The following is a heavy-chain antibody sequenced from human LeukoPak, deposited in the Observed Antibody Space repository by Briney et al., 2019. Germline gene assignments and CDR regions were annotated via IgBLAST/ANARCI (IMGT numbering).Heavy chain of an antibody. J-gene: IGHJ4*02. CDR3: ARRLVTAGITDFCDS. V-gene: IGHV3-23*01. D-gene: IGHD2-2*01. CDR1: GFTFSDYS. CDR2: ISPAGDST. Sequence: GGSLSLSCTASGFTFSDYSMSWVRQAPGAGLEWVSAISPAGDSTTDADSVKGRFTISRDNSKSTLYLQMNGLTAEDTALYYCARRLVTAGITDFCDSWGQGTLVSVSS.